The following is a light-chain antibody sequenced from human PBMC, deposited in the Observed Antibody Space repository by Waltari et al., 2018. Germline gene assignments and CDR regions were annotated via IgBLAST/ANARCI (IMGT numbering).Light chain of an antibody. Sequence: QSALTQPASVSGSPGQSITNPRTGTSSDVGGYKYVSWYQQHPGKAPKFMIYDVSQRPSGVSNRFSGSKSGNTASLTISGLQAEDEADYYCSSYTSNNIWVFGGGTKLTVL. CDR2: DVS. CDR1: SSDVGGYKY. V-gene: IGLV2-14*01. J-gene: IGLJ3*02. CDR3: SSYTSNNIWV.